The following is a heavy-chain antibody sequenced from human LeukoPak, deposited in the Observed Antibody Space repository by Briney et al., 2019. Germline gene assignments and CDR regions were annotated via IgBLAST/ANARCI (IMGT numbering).Heavy chain of an antibody. D-gene: IGHD5-18*01. CDR2: ISGSGGST. J-gene: IGHJ4*02. CDR3: AKDPGGYSYGPQLDY. Sequence: GGSLRLSCAASGFTFSSYAMSWVRQAPGKGLEWVSAISGSGGSTYYADSVKGRFTISRDNSKNTLHLQMNSLRAEDTAVYYCAKDPGGYSYGPQLDYWGQGTLVTVSS. CDR1: GFTFSSYA. V-gene: IGHV3-23*01.